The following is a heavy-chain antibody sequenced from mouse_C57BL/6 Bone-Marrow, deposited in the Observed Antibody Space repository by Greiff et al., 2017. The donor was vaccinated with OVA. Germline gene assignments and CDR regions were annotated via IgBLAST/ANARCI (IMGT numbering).Heavy chain of an antibody. V-gene: IGHV1-64*01. CDR3: AKEGDGYYYFDN. D-gene: IGHD2-3*01. Sequence: QVQLQQPGAELVKPGASVKLSCKASGYTFTSYWMHWVKQRPGQGHEWIGMIHPNSGSTNYNEKFKSKATLTVDKSSSTAYMQLSSLTSEDSAVYYCAKEGDGYYYFDNWGQGTTLTVSS. CDR2: IHPNSGST. J-gene: IGHJ2*01. CDR1: GYTFTSYW.